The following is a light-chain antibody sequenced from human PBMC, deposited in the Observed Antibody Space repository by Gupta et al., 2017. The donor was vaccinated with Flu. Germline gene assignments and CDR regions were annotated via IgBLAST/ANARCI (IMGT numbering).Light chain of an antibody. J-gene: IGLJ1*01. Sequence: QSAPTQPRSVSGSPGPSVTISCTGTSSDVGSSNRVSWYQQRPGKAPKLILYDVTERPSGVPDRFSGSKSGNTASLSISGLQADDEADYYCSSHAGRVTWVFGTGTTVTVL. CDR1: SSDVGSSNR. V-gene: IGLV2-11*01. CDR2: DVT. CDR3: SSHAGRVTWV.